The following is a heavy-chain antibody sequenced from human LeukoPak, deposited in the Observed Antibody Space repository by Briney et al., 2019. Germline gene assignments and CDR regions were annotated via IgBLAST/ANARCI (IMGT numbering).Heavy chain of an antibody. CDR3: ARSAGIAADFDY. J-gene: IGHJ4*02. D-gene: IGHD6-13*01. CDR1: GFTFSSYS. V-gene: IGHV3-21*01. Sequence: GGSLRLSCAASGFTFSSYSMNWVRQAPGKGLEWVSSISSSSSYIYYADSVKGRFTISRDNAKNSLYLQMNSLRAEDTAVYYCARSAGIAADFDYWGQGTLVTVSS. CDR2: ISSSSSYI.